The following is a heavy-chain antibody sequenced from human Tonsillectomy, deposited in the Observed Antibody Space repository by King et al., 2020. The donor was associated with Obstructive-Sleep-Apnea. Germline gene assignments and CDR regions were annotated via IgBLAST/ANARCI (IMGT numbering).Heavy chain of an antibody. CDR2: INHSGSA. V-gene: IGHV4-34*01. J-gene: IGHJ5*02. Sequence: VQLQQWGAGLLKPSETLSLTCAVYVGSFSDYYWSWIRQPPGKALEGIGEINHSGSANYNPSLQRRVTISVDTSRSQFSLELSSVTAADTAVYYCARGSGAAAVNWFDPWGQGTLVAVSS. D-gene: IGHD6-13*01. CDR3: ARGSGAAAVNWFDP. CDR1: VGSFSDYY.